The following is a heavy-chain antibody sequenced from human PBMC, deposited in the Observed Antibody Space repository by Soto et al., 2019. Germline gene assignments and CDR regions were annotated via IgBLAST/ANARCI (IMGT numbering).Heavy chain of an antibody. V-gene: IGHV3-30*09. CDR3: ARYCNGGACYSASLDY. J-gene: IGHJ4*02. Sequence: GGSLRLSCAASPFTFRSYSMHWVRQAPGKGLEWVTSISYDGSKEFYADSVKGRFDVSRDNSKNTLYLQMNSLRPEDTVVYYCARYCNGGACYSASLDYWGQGTQVTVSS. CDR1: PFTFRSYS. CDR2: ISYDGSKE. D-gene: IGHD2-15*01.